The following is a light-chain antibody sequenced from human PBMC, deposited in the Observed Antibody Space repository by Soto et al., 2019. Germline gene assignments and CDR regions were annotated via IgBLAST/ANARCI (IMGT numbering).Light chain of an antibody. CDR3: QQHGSSPYT. J-gene: IGKJ2*01. V-gene: IGKV3-20*01. CDR1: QSVSSNY. Sequence: EIVLTQSPGTLXLSPGERATLSCRASQSVSSNYLAWYQQKPGQAPRLLIYGASSRATGIPDRFSGSGSGTDFTLTISRLEPEDFAIYYCQQHGSSPYTFGQGTKLEIK. CDR2: GAS.